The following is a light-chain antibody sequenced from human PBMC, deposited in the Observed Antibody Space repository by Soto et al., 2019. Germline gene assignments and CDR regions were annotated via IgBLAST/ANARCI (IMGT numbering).Light chain of an antibody. Sequence: DILMTQSPSSLSASVGDRVTITCWAGQSVSTYLSWYQQKPGRAPKLLIHGTSKLESGVPLRFSGGGSGTDFTLNISSLQPEDFATYYCQQTYSVTQSFGQGTKLEIK. J-gene: IGKJ2*03. CDR3: QQTYSVTQS. CDR1: QSVSTY. CDR2: GTS. V-gene: IGKV1-39*01.